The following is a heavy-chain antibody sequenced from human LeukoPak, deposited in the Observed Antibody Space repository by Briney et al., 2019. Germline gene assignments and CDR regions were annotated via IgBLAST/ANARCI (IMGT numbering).Heavy chain of an antibody. CDR2: ISYDGSNK. CDR1: GFTFSSYA. Sequence: GRSLRLSCAASGFTFSSYAMHWVRQAPGKGLEWVAVISYDGSNKYYADSVKGRFTISRDNSKNTLYLQMNSLRAEDTAVYYCAREGGGSGWYRSNWFDPWGQGTLATVSS. V-gene: IGHV3-30*04. D-gene: IGHD6-19*01. CDR3: AREGGGSGWYRSNWFDP. J-gene: IGHJ5*02.